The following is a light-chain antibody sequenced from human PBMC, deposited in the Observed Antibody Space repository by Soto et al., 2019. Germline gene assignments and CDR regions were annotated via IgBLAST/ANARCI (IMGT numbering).Light chain of an antibody. CDR3: QQYGSTPLT. CDR2: GAS. V-gene: IGKV3-20*01. J-gene: IGKJ4*01. Sequence: EIVLTQSAGTLSLSPGGRATLSCRASQSVSRNYVAWYQQKPGQAPRLLIYGASNRASGIPDRFSGSASGADFTLSIARLEPEDFAMYYCQQYGSTPLTFGGGTKVDIK. CDR1: QSVSRNY.